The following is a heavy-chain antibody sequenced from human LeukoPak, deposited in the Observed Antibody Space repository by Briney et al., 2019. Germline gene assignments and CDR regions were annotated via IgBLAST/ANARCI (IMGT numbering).Heavy chain of an antibody. D-gene: IGHD6-13*01. J-gene: IGHJ4*02. CDR3: ARTRSSSSSWYGQFDY. Sequence: ASVKVSCKASGGTLSSYAISWVRQAPGQGLEWMGGIIPIFGTANYAQKFQGRVTITADKSTSTAYMELSSLRSEDTAVYYCARTRSSSSSWYGQFDYWGQGTLVTVSS. CDR1: GGTLSSYA. V-gene: IGHV1-69*06. CDR2: IIPIFGTA.